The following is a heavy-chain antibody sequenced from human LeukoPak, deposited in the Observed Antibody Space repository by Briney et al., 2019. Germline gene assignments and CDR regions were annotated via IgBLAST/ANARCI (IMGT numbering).Heavy chain of an antibody. CDR2: INHSGST. V-gene: IGHV4-34*01. CDR1: GRSFSGYY. J-gene: IGHJ5*02. D-gene: IGHD3-10*01. Sequence: SETLSLTCAVYGRSFSGYYWSWIRQPPGKGLEWIGEINHSGSTNYNPPLKSRVTISVDTSKNQFSLKLSSVTAADTAVYYCARDAAKYYYGSGSYYRPSHWFDPWGQGTLVTVSS. CDR3: ARDAAKYYYGSGSYYRPSHWFDP.